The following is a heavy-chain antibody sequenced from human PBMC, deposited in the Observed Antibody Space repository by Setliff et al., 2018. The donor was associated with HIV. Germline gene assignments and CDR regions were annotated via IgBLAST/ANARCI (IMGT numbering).Heavy chain of an antibody. CDR3: ARDVPTYCSSINCYDTMNQNWFDP. D-gene: IGHD2-2*01. CDR2: FDPEDGDT. V-gene: IGHV1-24*01. CDR1: GYSLTELS. J-gene: IGHJ5*02. Sequence: ASVKVSCKVSGYSLTELSMHWVRQASEKGLEWMERFDPEDGDTLYAQKFQGRVTMTIDTSTSTAYTELRSLRSDDTAVYYCARDVPTYCSSINCYDTMNQNWFDPWGQGTLVTVSS.